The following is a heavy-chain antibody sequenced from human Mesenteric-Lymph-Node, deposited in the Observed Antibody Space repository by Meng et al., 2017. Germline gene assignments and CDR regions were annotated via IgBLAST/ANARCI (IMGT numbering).Heavy chain of an antibody. CDR3: ARDRLITAAATSKLDI. CDR2: IYYSGTT. CDR1: GGSISTTSYY. J-gene: IGHJ4*02. Sequence: SETLSLTCTVSGGSISTTSYYWGWIRQPPGKGLEWIGSIYYSGTTYYNPSLKSRVTLSLDTSKNQFSLRLSSVTAADTAMYYCARDRLITAAATSKLDIWGQGTLVTVSS. D-gene: IGHD6-13*01. V-gene: IGHV4-39*07.